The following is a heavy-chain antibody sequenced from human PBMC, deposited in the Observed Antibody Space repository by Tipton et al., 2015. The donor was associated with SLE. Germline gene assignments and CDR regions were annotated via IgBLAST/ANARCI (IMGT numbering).Heavy chain of an antibody. Sequence: TLSLTCTVSGGSISSYYWGWIRQPPGKGLEWIGSIYYSGSTYYNLSLKSRVTISVDTSKNQFSLKLSSVTAADTAVYYCASWSPERTSGWSRFDYWGQGTLVTVSS. CDR3: ASWSPERTSGWSRFDY. CDR2: IYYSGST. D-gene: IGHD6-19*01. V-gene: IGHV4-39*07. CDR1: GGSISSYY. J-gene: IGHJ4*02.